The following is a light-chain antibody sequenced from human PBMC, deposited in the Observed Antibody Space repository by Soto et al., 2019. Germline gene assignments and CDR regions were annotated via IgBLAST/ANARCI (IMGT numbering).Light chain of an antibody. J-gene: IGKJ4*01. CDR1: QSISSY. CDR3: LRSFSTPLT. V-gene: IGKV1-39*01. CDR2: AAS. Sequence: DIQMTQSPSSLSASVGDRVTITCRASQSISSYLHWYQQKPGKAPKLLIYAASSLQSGVPSRFSGSGSGTDFTLTISSLQPEDFATYYCLRSFSTPLTSGGGTKVEIK.